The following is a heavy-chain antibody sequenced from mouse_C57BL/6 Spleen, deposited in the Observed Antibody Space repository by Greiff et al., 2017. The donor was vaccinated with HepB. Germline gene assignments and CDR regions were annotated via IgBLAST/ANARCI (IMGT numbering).Heavy chain of an antibody. Sequence: QVQLQQSGAELVRPGASVKLSCKASGYTFTDYYINWVKQRPGQGLEWIARIYPGSGNTYYNEKFKGKATLTAEKSSSTAYMQLSSLTSEDSAVYFCAIYGSSDYYAMDYWGQGTSVTVSS. CDR1: GYTFTDYY. CDR3: AIYGSSDYYAMDY. D-gene: IGHD1-1*01. J-gene: IGHJ4*01. V-gene: IGHV1-76*01. CDR2: IYPGSGNT.